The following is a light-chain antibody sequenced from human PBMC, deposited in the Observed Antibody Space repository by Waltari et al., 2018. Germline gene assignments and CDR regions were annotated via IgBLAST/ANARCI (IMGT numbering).Light chain of an antibody. J-gene: IGKJ5*01. CDR2: AAS. V-gene: IGKV1-9*01. CDR1: QGISSY. Sequence: IQLTQSPSSLSASVGDRVTITCRASQGISSYLAWYQQKPGKAPKVLIYAASTLQSGVASRFSGSGSGTDFTLTISSLQPEDFATYSCQQLSSYPITFGQGTRLEIK. CDR3: QQLSSYPIT.